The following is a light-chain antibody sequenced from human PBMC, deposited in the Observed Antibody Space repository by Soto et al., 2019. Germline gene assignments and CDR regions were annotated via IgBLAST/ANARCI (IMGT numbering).Light chain of an antibody. V-gene: IGKV3-15*01. J-gene: IGKJ2*01. CDR3: QEYNNWSYT. CDR1: QSVTSN. Sequence: EIVMTQSPATVSVSPGERATLSCRASQSVTSNALAWYQQKPGQAPRLLIFGASTRAAGIPARFSGSGSGTEFTLTISSLQSEDFALYYCQEYNNWSYTFGQGTMVDIK. CDR2: GAS.